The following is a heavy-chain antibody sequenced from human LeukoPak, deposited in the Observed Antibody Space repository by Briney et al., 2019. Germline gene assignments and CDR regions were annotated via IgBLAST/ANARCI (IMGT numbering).Heavy chain of an antibody. Sequence: GSLRLSCAASGFTVSANYMSWVRQAPGEGLEWVSIIYSSGSTNYADSVKGRFTISRDNSKNTLYLQMNSLRAEDTAVYYCARVFGDYVDYWGQGTLVTVSS. D-gene: IGHD2-21*01. CDR1: GFTVSANY. V-gene: IGHV3-66*01. J-gene: IGHJ4*02. CDR2: IYSSGST. CDR3: ARVFGDYVDY.